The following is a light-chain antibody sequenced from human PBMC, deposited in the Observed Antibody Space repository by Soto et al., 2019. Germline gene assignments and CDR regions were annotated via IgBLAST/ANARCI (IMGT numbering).Light chain of an antibody. CDR1: QSVSSW. Sequence: RCRQSVSSWLAWYQQKPGKAPKLLIFRASSLESGVPSRFSCSGPGTEFNLTISCLQPDDSALYNCQQYSTSPRTFGQGTRLEIK. V-gene: IGKV1-5*03. J-gene: IGKJ5*01. CDR2: RAS. CDR3: QQYSTSPRT.